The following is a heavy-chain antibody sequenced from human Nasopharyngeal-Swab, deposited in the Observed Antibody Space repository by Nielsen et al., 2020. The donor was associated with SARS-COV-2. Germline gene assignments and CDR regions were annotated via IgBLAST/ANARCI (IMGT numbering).Heavy chain of an antibody. D-gene: IGHD5-12*01. J-gene: IGHJ4*02. Sequence: GSLRLSCTVSGGPISSYYWSWIRQPPGKGLEWIGYIYYSGSTNYNPSLKSRVTISVDTSKNQFSLKLSSVTAADTAVYYCARSRWLRGNFDYWGQGTLVTVSS. V-gene: IGHV4-59*01. CDR3: ARSRWLRGNFDY. CDR1: GGPISSYY. CDR2: IYYSGST.